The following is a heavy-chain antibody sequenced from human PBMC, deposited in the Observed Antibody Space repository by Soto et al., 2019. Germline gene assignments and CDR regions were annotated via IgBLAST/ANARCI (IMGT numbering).Heavy chain of an antibody. Sequence: PSETLSLTCAVYGGSFSGYYWSWIRQPPGKGLEWIGTIYYSGSTYYNPSLKSRVTISVDTSKNQFSLNLSSVTAADTAVYYCARRGRSSSSSLAFDIWGQGTMVTVS. V-gene: IGHV4-34*01. CDR3: ARRGRSSSSSLAFDI. CDR2: IYYSGST. D-gene: IGHD6-6*01. J-gene: IGHJ3*02. CDR1: GGSFSGYY.